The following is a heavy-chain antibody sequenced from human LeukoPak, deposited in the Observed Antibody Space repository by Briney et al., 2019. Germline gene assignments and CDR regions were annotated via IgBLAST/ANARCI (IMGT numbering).Heavy chain of an antibody. CDR1: GGTFSSYA. D-gene: IGHD6-19*01. V-gene: IGHV1-69*13. CDR3: ARDIAVAEYYYYGMDV. J-gene: IGHJ6*02. CDR2: IIPIFGTA. Sequence: ASVKVSCKASGGTFSSYAISWVRQAPGQGLEWMGGIIPIFGTANYAQKFQGRVTITADESTSTAYMELSSLRSEDTAVYYCARDIAVAEYYYYGMDVWGQGTTVTVSS.